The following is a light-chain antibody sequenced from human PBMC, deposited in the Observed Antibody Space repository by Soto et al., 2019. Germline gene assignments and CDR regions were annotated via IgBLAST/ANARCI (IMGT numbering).Light chain of an antibody. J-gene: IGKJ1*01. Sequence: ELVLTQSPGALSLSPGERPTLSGRSSQSVSSSYLAWYQQKTGQAPRLIIYGESSRATGIPDRFSGSGSGTDFTLTISRLEPEELAVYDCQQYGSSPWTVGQGTKVDIK. CDR3: QQYGSSPWT. CDR1: QSVSSSY. V-gene: IGKV3-20*01. CDR2: GES.